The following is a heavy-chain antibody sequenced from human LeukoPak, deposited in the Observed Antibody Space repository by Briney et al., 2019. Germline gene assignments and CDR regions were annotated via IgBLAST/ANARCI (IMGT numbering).Heavy chain of an antibody. J-gene: IGHJ3*02. CDR2: FYFSGSA. Sequence: SETLSLTCTVSGDSISSSSYYWGWIRQPPGKGLEWLGSFYFSGSAYYNPSLESRITVSVDTSKNQFSLKLTSVTAADTAVYYCARHAYCGGDCFGGAFEIWGQGTMVTVSS. CDR1: GDSISSSSYY. V-gene: IGHV4-39*01. CDR3: ARHAYCGGDCFGGAFEI. D-gene: IGHD2-21*02.